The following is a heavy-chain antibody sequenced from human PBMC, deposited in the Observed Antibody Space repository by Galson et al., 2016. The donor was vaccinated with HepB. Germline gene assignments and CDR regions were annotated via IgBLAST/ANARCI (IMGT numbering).Heavy chain of an antibody. Sequence: LRLSCAVFGFNLNSYSMNWVRQAPGKGLEWISYITSSSSLIFYPDSVKGRFTISRDNARNSLYLQMNILRDEDTAVYYCARVVYGSGSYYRFYDYWGQGTLVTVSS. CDR3: ARVVYGSGSYYRFYDY. CDR2: ITSSSSLI. V-gene: IGHV3-48*02. CDR1: GFNLNSYS. J-gene: IGHJ4*02. D-gene: IGHD3-10*01.